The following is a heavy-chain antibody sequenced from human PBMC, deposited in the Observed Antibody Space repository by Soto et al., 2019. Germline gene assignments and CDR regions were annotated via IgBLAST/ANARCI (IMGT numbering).Heavy chain of an antibody. Sequence: SGAEVKKPGASVKVSCKASGYTFTSYAMHWVRQAPGQRLEWMGWINAGNGNTKYSQKFQGRVTITRDTSASTAYMELSSLRSEDTAVYYCARSIVVVTVADYWGQGTLVTVSS. CDR3: ARSIVVVTVADY. D-gene: IGHD2-21*02. J-gene: IGHJ4*02. CDR2: INAGNGNT. CDR1: GYTFTSYA. V-gene: IGHV1-3*01.